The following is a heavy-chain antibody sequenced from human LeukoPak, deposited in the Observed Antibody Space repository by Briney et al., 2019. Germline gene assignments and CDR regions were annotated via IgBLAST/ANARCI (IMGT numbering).Heavy chain of an antibody. Sequence: SETLSLTCTVSGGSIGSYYWSWIRQPPGKGLEWIGYIYYSGSTNYNPSLKSRVTISVDTSKNQFSLKLSSVTAADTAVYYCARDPLYSSSSDYGMDVWGQGTTVTVSS. V-gene: IGHV4-59*01. J-gene: IGHJ6*02. CDR3: ARDPLYSSSSDYGMDV. CDR2: IYYSGST. CDR1: GGSIGSYY. D-gene: IGHD6-6*01.